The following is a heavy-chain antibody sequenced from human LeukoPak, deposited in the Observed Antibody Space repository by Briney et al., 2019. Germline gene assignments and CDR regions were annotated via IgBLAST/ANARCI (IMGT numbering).Heavy chain of an antibody. J-gene: IGHJ4*02. D-gene: IGHD3-22*01. CDR2: IYYSGST. CDR1: GVSISTGGYY. Sequence: SETLSLTCTVSGVSISTGGYYWSWIRQHPGKGLEWIGNIYYSGSTYYSPSLKSRVTMSVDTSKNQFSLTLISVTAADTAVYFCARAAPNYYDSSGSLRNPYFDYWGQGTLVTVSS. CDR3: ARAAPNYYDSSGSLRNPYFDY. V-gene: IGHV4-31*03.